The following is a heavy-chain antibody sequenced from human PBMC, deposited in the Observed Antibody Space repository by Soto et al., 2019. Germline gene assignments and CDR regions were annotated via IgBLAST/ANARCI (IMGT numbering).Heavy chain of an antibody. V-gene: IGHV3-7*02. Sequence: DVQLVESGGGLVQPGGSLRLSCEVSGFTFSSYWMTWVRQAPGKGLEWVANINKDGSEEKYVDSVKGRFIVSRDNGKSSMYLEMNSLRAEDTALYYCAVSWYFGEFGLDVWGQGTRVTVAS. CDR1: GFTFSSYW. CDR3: AVSWYFGEFGLDV. CDR2: INKDGSEE. J-gene: IGHJ4*02. D-gene: IGHD3-10*01.